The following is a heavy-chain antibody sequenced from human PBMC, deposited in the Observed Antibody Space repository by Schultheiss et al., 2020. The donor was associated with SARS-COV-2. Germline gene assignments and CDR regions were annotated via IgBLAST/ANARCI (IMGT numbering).Heavy chain of an antibody. V-gene: IGHV5-51*01. Sequence: GGSLRLSCKGSGYSFTSYWIGWVRQMPGKGLEWMGIIYPGDSDTRYSPSFQGQVTMSADKSISTAYLQWSSLKASDTAMYYCARPGTVDTAIDYWGQGTLVTVSS. CDR2: IYPGDSDT. CDR3: ARPGTVDTAIDY. D-gene: IGHD5-18*01. J-gene: IGHJ4*02. CDR1: GYSFTSYW.